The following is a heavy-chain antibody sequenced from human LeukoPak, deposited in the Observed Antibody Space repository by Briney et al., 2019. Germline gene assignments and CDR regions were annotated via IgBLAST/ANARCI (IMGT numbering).Heavy chain of an antibody. J-gene: IGHJ4*02. D-gene: IGHD3-10*01. CDR2: VYYRGST. CDR3: ARWFGEFEFDY. Sequence: SETLSLTCTVSGGSISSFCWSWIRQPPGKGLEWIGYVYYRGSTNYNPSLKSRVTISVDTSKNQFSLKLSSVTAADTAVYYCARWFGEFEFDYWGQGTLVTVSS. CDR1: GGSISSFC. V-gene: IGHV4-59*12.